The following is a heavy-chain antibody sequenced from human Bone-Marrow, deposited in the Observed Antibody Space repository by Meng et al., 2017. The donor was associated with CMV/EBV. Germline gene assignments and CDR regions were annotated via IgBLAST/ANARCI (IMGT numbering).Heavy chain of an antibody. V-gene: IGHV3-9*01. CDR2: ISWNSGSI. CDR1: GFTFDDYA. Sequence: SLKISCAASGFTFDDYAMHWVRQAPGKGLEWVSGISWNSGSIGYADSVKGRFTISRDNAKNSLYLQMNSLRAEDTALYYCAKVGYGPDAFDIWGQGTIVTVSS. J-gene: IGHJ3*02. CDR3: AKVGYGPDAFDI. D-gene: IGHD5-18*01.